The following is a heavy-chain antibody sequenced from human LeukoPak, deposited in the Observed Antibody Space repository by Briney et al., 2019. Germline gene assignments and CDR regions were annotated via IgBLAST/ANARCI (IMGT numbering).Heavy chain of an antibody. D-gene: IGHD2-15*01. CDR2: IWYDGSNK. Sequence: PGGSLRLSCAASGFTFSSSGMHWVRQAPGKGLEWVAVIWYDGSNKYYADSVKGRFTISRDNSKNTLYLQMNSLRAEDTAVYYCARDMEGYRSGGSCYMYFWGQGTLVTVSS. CDR1: GFTFSSSG. J-gene: IGHJ4*02. V-gene: IGHV3-33*01. CDR3: ARDMEGYRSGGSCYMYF.